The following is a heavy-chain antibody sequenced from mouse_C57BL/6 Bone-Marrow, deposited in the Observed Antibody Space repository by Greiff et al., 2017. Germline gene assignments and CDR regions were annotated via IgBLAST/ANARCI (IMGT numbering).Heavy chain of an antibody. CDR1: GFTFSNYD. Sequence: EVQLLESGGDLVKPGASLKLSCAASGFTFSNYDMSWVRQTPDKRLEWVATISTGGGYTYYPDSVKGKVTMTTDKANNTAYLQMSSLKSEDTAVYYCARTTVLGPWYFDVWGTGTTVTVSS. J-gene: IGHJ1*03. V-gene: IGHV5-6*01. CDR2: ISTGGGYT. D-gene: IGHD1-1*01. CDR3: ARTTVLGPWYFDV.